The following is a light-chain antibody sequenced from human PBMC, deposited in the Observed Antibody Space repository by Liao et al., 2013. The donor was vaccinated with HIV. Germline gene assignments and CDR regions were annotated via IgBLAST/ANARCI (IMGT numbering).Light chain of an antibody. CDR2: QGT. V-gene: IGLV3-1*01. Sequence: YELTQPPSVSVSPGQTASITCSGDTLGHKSPSWYQQRPGQPPVLVIYQGTKRPSGIPERFSGSTSGNAATLTISRAEAGDEADYYCQVWDRGSAHPTVFGPGTKVTVL. J-gene: IGLJ1*01. CDR1: TLGHKS. CDR3: QVWDRGSAHPTV.